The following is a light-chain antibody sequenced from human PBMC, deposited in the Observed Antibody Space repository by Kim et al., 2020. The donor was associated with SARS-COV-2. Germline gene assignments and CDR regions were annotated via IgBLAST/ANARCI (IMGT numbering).Light chain of an antibody. V-gene: IGKV1-33*01. Sequence: DIQMTQSPSSLSASVGDRVTITCQASQDIKNHLNWYQQRPGKAPKVLIYTASNLETGVPSRFSGSGFGTDFTLTITSLQPADVGTYYCQHYGDVFTFGPGTKVDIK. J-gene: IGKJ3*01. CDR1: QDIKNH. CDR2: TAS. CDR3: QHYGDVFT.